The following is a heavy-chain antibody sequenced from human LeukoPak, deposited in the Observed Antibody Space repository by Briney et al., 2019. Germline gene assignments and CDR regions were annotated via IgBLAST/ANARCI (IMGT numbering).Heavy chain of an antibody. J-gene: IGHJ4*02. V-gene: IGHV3-23*01. D-gene: IGHD6-13*01. Sequence: QPGGSLRLSCAASGFTFNDYAINWVRQAPGKGLEWVSVISGGTGGSTYYADSVKGRFTISRDNSKNTLYPQMNSLRAEDTAVYYCAKRGSSSWTQFDYWGQGTLVTVSS. CDR1: GFTFNDYA. CDR3: AKRGSSSWTQFDY. CDR2: ISGGTGGST.